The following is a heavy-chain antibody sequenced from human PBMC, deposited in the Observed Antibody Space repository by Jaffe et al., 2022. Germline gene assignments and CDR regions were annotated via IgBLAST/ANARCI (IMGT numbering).Heavy chain of an antibody. CDR2: IYTSGST. CDR1: GGSISSGSYY. J-gene: IGHJ3*02. D-gene: IGHD6-19*01. CDR3: AREFSVAGTRSVAFDI. V-gene: IGHV4-61*02. Sequence: QVQLQESGPGLVKPSQTLSLTCTVSGGSISSGSYYWSWIRQPAGKGLEWIGRIYTSGSTNYNPSLKSRVTISVDTSKNQFSLKLSSVTAADTAVYYCAREFSVAGTRSVAFDIWGQGTMVTVSS.